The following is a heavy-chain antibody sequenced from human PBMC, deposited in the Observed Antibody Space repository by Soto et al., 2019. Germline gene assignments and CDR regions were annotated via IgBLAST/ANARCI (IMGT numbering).Heavy chain of an antibody. CDR3: ARSNVTMVRGVITAYNWFDP. D-gene: IGHD3-10*01. J-gene: IGHJ5*02. CDR1: GGSISSYY. Sequence: SETLSLTCTVSGGSISSYYWSWIRQPPGKGLDWIGYIYYSGSTNYNPSLKSRVTISVDTSKNQFSLKLSSVTAADTAVYYCARSNVTMVRGVITAYNWFDPWGQGTLVTVSS. CDR2: IYYSGST. V-gene: IGHV4-59*01.